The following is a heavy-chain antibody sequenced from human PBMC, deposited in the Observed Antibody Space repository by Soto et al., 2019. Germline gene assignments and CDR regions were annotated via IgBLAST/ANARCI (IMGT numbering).Heavy chain of an antibody. D-gene: IGHD2-15*01. CDR2: IVPLSDRT. J-gene: IGHJ4*02. V-gene: IGHV1-69*01. Sequence: QVQLVQSGAEVKKPGSSLKVSCKVFGETLNSNPIGWVRQAPGQGLEWVGGIVPLSDRTNYAQELQGRVTVPADGSTSTVYMELSNLKSDDTAVYYCARKSGRDCHSGGGCFSLDVWGQGSLITVSS. CDR1: GETLNSNP. CDR3: ARKSGRDCHSGGGCFSLDV.